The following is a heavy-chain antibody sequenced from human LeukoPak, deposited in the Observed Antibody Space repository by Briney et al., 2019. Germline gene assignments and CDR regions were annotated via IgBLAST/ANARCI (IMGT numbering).Heavy chain of an antibody. CDR1: GFTFSSYA. Sequence: GGSLRLSCAASGFTFSSYAMSWVRQAPGKGLEWVAVISYDGSNKYYADSVKGRFTISRDNSKNTLYLQMNSLRAEDTAVYYCARDSYDSSGYIDYWGQGTLVTVSS. CDR3: ARDSYDSSGYIDY. V-gene: IGHV3-30-3*01. D-gene: IGHD3-22*01. CDR2: ISYDGSNK. J-gene: IGHJ4*02.